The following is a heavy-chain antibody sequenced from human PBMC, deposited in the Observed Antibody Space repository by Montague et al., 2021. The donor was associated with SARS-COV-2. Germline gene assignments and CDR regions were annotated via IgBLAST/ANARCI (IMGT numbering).Heavy chain of an antibody. CDR3: ANFAVSGTTADY. CDR1: GDSVSRNRAA. CDR2: TYYRSKWYN. D-gene: IGHD6-19*01. V-gene: IGHV6-1*01. Sequence: CAISGDSVSRNRAAWNWIRQSPSKGLEWLGRTYYRSKWYNDYAVSVKSRIIINPDTSKNQFSLQLNSVTPEDTAVYYCANFAVSGTTADYWGQGILVTVSS. J-gene: IGHJ4*02.